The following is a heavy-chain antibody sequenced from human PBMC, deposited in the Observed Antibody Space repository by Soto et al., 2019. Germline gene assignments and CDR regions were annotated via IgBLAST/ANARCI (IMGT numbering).Heavy chain of an antibody. CDR1: GASVRSYH. J-gene: IGHJ5*02. D-gene: IGHD1-1*01. CDR3: AKDRSTMRWFDP. Sequence: SETLSLTCAVSGASVRSYHWSWIRQAAGKVLEWIGRVQMSGTTNYNPSLKTRVTMSLDTSKNEVSLRMTSVTAADTAVYFCAKDRSTMRWFDPWGQGILVNVSS. V-gene: IGHV4-4*07. CDR2: VQMSGTT.